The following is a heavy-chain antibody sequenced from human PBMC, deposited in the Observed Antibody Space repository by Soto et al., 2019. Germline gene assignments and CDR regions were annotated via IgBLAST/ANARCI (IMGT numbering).Heavy chain of an antibody. V-gene: IGHV1-46*01. J-gene: IGHJ4*02. D-gene: IGHD4-4*01. CDR1: GYTFTSYY. CDR2: INPSGGST. CDR3: ARAHLRWYSNYERTISYFDY. Sequence: ASVKVSCKASGYTFTSYYMHWVRQAPGQGLEWMGIINPSGGSTSYAQKFQGRVTMTRDTSTSTVYMELSSLRSEDTAVYYCARAHLRWYSNYERTISYFDYWGRGTLVTVSS.